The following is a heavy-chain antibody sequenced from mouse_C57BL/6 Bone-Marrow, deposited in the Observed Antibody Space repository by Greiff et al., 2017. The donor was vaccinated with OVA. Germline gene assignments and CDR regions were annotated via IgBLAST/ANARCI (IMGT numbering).Heavy chain of an antibody. CDR2: IYPSDSET. D-gene: IGHD2-3*01. CDR1: GYTFTSYW. CDR3: ARRDDGYCFDY. J-gene: IGHJ2*01. Sequence: QVQLQQPGAELVRSGSSVKLSCKASGYTFTSYWMDWVKQRPGQGLEWIGNIYPSDSETHYNQKFKDKATLTVDKSSSTAYMQLSSLTSEDSAVYYCARRDDGYCFDYWGQGTTLTVSS. V-gene: IGHV1-61*01.